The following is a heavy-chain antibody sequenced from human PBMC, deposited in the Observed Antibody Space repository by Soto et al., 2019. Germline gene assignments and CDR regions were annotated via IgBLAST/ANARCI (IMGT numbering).Heavy chain of an antibody. V-gene: IGHV5-51*01. CDR2: IYPGDSDT. D-gene: IGHD6-6*01. CDR1: GYSFTSYC. Sequence: GESLKISCKGSGYSFTSYCIGWVRQMPGKGLEWMGIIYPGDSDTRYSPSFQGQVTISADKSISTAYLQWSSLKASDTAMYYCARREGSSSGEYYYYGMDVWGQGTTVTVSS. CDR3: ARREGSSSGEYYYYGMDV. J-gene: IGHJ6*02.